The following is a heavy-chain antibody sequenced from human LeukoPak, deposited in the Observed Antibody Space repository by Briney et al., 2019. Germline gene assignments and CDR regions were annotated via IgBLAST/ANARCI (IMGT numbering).Heavy chain of an antibody. V-gene: IGHV3-33*01. CDR2: IWYDGTNI. D-gene: IGHD4-11*01. CDR3: ARDAGGAFGNYVNYFDY. Sequence: SGTSLRLSCAASGLILSSYGIHWVRQAPGKGLEWVAVIWYDGTNIYYADSVKGRFSISRDNSKNTVYLQMDSLRAEDTAVYYCARDAGGAFGNYVNYFDYWGQGTLVTVCS. J-gene: IGHJ4*02. CDR1: GLILSSYG.